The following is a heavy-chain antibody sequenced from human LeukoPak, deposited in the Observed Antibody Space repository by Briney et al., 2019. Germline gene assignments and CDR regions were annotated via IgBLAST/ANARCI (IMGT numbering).Heavy chain of an antibody. CDR2: IYYSGST. D-gene: IGHD4-23*01. CDR1: GGSIRSSSYY. V-gene: IGHV4-39*01. CDR3: ARHDYGGNSDRDY. J-gene: IGHJ4*02. Sequence: SETLSLTCTVSGGSIRSSSYYWGWIRQPPGKGLEWIGSIYYSGSTYYNPSLKSRVTISVDTSKNQFSLKLSSVTAADTAVYYCARHDYGGNSDRDYWGQGTLVTVSS.